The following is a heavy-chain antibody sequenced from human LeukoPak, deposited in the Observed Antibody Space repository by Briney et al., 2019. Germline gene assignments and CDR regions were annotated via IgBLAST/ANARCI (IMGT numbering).Heavy chain of an antibody. V-gene: IGHV3-74*01. CDR2: INNDGGTT. CDR3: VRVAVSGTFFDY. Sequence: PGGSLRLSCAAAGFTFSSYWMHWVRRAPGKGLVWVSRINNDGGTTTYADSVKGRFTISRDNAKDTLYLQMNSLRAEDTAVYYCVRVAVSGTFFDYWGQGTLVTVSS. D-gene: IGHD6-19*01. CDR1: GFTFSSYW. J-gene: IGHJ4*02.